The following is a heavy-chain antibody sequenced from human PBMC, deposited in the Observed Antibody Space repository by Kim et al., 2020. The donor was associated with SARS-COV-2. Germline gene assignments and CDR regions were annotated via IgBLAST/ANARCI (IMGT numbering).Heavy chain of an antibody. D-gene: IGHD3-22*01. Sequence: GGSLRLSCAASGFTFSSYSMNWVRQAPGKGLEWVSSISSSSSYIYYADSVKGRFTISRDNAKNSLYLQMNSLRAEDTAVYYCARGDQYYYDSSGDLSWGQGTLVTVSS. CDR2: ISSSSSYI. CDR3: ARGDQYYYDSSGDLS. V-gene: IGHV3-21*01. CDR1: GFTFSSYS. J-gene: IGHJ5*02.